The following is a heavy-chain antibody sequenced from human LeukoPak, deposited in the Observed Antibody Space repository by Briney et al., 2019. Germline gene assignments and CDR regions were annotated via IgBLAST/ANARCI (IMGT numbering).Heavy chain of an antibody. CDR2: IIPIFGTA. D-gene: IGHD6-13*01. V-gene: IGHV1-69*05. Sequence: SVKVSRKASGGTFSSYAISWVRQAPGQGLEWMGRIIPIFGTANYAQKFQGRVTITTDESTSTAYMELSSLRSEDTAVYYCAMGLAAAGTSYYYYMDVWGKGTTVTVSS. J-gene: IGHJ6*03. CDR1: GGTFSSYA. CDR3: AMGLAAAGTSYYYYMDV.